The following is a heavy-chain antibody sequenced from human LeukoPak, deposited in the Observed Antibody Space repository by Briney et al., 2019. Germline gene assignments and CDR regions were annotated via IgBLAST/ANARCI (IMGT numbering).Heavy chain of an antibody. V-gene: IGHV3-21*01. D-gene: IGHD6-19*01. J-gene: IGHJ4*02. CDR2: ISSSSSYI. Sequence: PGGSLRLSCAASGFDLSNYVMTWVRQAPGKGLEWVSSISSSSSYIYYADSVKGRFTISRDNAKNSLYLQMNSLRAEDTAVYYCAGSAVAGTYFFDYWGQGTLVTVSS. CDR1: GFDLSNYV. CDR3: AGSAVAGTYFFDY.